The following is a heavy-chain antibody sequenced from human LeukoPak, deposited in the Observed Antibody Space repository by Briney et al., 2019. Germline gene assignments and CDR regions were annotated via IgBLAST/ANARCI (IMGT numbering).Heavy chain of an antibody. CDR1: GFTFSSYG. Sequence: PGGSLRLSCAASGFTFSSYGMHWVRQAPGKGLEWVAVISYDGSNKYYADSVKGRFTISRDNSKNTLYLQMNSLRAEDTAVYYCAKEVVMATIINGFDPWGQGTLVIVSS. CDR2: ISYDGSNK. J-gene: IGHJ5*02. V-gene: IGHV3-30*18. D-gene: IGHD5-12*01. CDR3: AKEVVMATIINGFDP.